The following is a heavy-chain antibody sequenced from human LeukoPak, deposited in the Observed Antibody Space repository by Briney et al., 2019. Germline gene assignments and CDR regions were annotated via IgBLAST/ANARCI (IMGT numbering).Heavy chain of an antibody. V-gene: IGHV3-33*01. CDR3: ARDLVVGATSPDAFDI. J-gene: IGHJ3*02. D-gene: IGHD1-26*01. CDR1: GFTFSSYG. Sequence: GGSLRLSCAASGFTFSSYGMHWVRQAPGKGLEWVAVIWYDGSNKYYADSVKGRFTISRDNSKNTLYLQMNSLRAEDTTVYYCARDLVVGATSPDAFDIWGQGTMVTVSS. CDR2: IWYDGSNK.